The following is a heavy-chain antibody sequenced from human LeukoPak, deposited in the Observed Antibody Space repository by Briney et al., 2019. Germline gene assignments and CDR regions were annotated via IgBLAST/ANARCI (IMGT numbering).Heavy chain of an antibody. Sequence: PSETLSLTCTISGGSISSSSYYWGWIRQPPGKGLEWIGSIYYSGSTYYNPSLKSRVTISVDTSKNQFSLKLSSVTAADTAVYYCARDSSVTYYDILTGYRVIQGWFDPWGQGTLVTVSS. CDR1: GGSISSSSYY. V-gene: IGHV4-39*07. CDR3: ARDSSVTYYDILTGYRVIQGWFDP. CDR2: IYYSGST. D-gene: IGHD3-9*01. J-gene: IGHJ5*02.